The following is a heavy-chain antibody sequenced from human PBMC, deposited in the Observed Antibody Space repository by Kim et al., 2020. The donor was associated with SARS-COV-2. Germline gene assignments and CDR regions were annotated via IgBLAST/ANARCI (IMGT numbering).Heavy chain of an antibody. CDR2: ISYDGSNK. V-gene: IGHV3-30*04. CDR3: ARESGYCSGGSCYRGDNWFDP. D-gene: IGHD2-15*01. CDR1: GFTFSSYA. Sequence: GGSLRLSCVASGFTFSSYAMHWVRQAPGKGLEWVAVISYDGSNKNYADSVKDRFTISRDNSKNTLYLQMNSLRAEDTAVYYCARESGYCSGGSCYRGDNWFDPWGQGILVTVSS. J-gene: IGHJ5*02.